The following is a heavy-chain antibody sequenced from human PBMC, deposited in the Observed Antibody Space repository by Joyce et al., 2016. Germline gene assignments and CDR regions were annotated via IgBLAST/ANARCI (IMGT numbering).Heavy chain of an antibody. CDR1: GGSISGTPYY. V-gene: IGHV4-39*02. CDR3: ARDAVATWDAFDI. Sequence: QLQLQESGPGLVKPSETLSLTCTVSGGSISGTPYYWGWIHQPPGKGLEWIGSIYYSGSTYYNPSLKSRLTISVDTSKNQFSLKLNSVTAADTAVYYCARDAVATWDAFDIWGQGTMVTVSS. CDR2: IYYSGST. D-gene: IGHD6-19*01. J-gene: IGHJ3*02.